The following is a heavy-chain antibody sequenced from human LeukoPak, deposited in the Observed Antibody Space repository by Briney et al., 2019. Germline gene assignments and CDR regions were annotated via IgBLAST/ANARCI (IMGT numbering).Heavy chain of an antibody. CDR3: AATQKWLAFDY. Sequence: NPSETLSLTCTVSGGSISSHVWWNWVRQRPGKGLEWIAEIYHSGGTNYNPSLKSRVTISLDTSKNQFSLKLNSVTAADTAVYYCAATQKWLAFDYWGQGILVTVSS. D-gene: IGHD6-19*01. J-gene: IGHJ4*02. V-gene: IGHV4-4*02. CDR1: GGSISSHVW. CDR2: IYHSGGT.